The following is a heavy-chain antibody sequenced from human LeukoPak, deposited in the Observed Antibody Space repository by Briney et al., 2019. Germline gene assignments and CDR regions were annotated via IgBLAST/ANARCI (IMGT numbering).Heavy chain of an antibody. CDR3: ARVGYSYGYVFYYYYMDV. V-gene: IGHV1-69*06. Sequence: GASVKVSCKASGGTFSSYAISWVRQAPGQGLEWMGGIIPIFGTANYAQKFQGRVTITADKSTSTAYMELSSLRSEDTGVYYCARVGYSYGYVFYYYYMDVWGKGTTVTVSS. CDR2: IIPIFGTA. D-gene: IGHD5-18*01. J-gene: IGHJ6*03. CDR1: GGTFSSYA.